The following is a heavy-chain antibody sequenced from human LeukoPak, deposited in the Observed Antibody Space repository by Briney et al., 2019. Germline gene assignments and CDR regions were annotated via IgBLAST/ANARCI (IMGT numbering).Heavy chain of an antibody. V-gene: IGHV4-39*07. D-gene: IGHD6-19*01. Sequence: SETLSLTCTVSGVSISSSNSYWGWIRQPPGKGLEWIGSIYYSGNTYYNASLKSQVSISIDTSKNQFSLKLSSVTAADTAVYYCARVLAVAGTSDAFDIWGQGTMVTVSS. J-gene: IGHJ3*02. CDR1: GVSISSSNSY. CDR3: ARVLAVAGTSDAFDI. CDR2: IYYSGNT.